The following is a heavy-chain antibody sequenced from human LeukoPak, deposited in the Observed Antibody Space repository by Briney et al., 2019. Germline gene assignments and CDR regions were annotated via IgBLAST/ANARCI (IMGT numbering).Heavy chain of an antibody. J-gene: IGHJ6*04. CDR3: ARDKKGYSYIGMDV. Sequence: GGSVRLSCVASGFTFSSYNMNWVRQAPGKGLEWISSISSSSSYIYYAGSVKGRFTISRDNAKNSLYLQMNGLRAEDTAVYYCARDKKGYSYIGMDVWGKGSTVTVSS. V-gene: IGHV3-21*01. CDR2: ISSSSSYI. D-gene: IGHD5-18*01. CDR1: GFTFSSYN.